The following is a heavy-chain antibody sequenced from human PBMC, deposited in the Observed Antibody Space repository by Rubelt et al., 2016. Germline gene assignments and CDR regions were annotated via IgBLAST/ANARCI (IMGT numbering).Heavy chain of an antibody. J-gene: IGHJ4*02. CDR3: AREVGATDS. D-gene: IGHD1-26*01. Sequence: VKVSCKASGYTFTSHFMHWVRQAPGQGLEWMGLINPGGGVTNYAQNFQGRVTMTRDTSTSTVYMELSSLTSEDTAVSYCAREVGATDSWGQGTLVTVSP. CDR1: GYTFTSHF. V-gene: IGHV1-46*01. CDR2: INPGGGVT.